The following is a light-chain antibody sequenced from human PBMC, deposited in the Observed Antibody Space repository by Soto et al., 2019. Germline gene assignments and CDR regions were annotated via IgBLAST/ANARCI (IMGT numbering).Light chain of an antibody. CDR1: QSVSSSY. V-gene: IGKV3-20*01. CDR3: QQYGSSPTT. J-gene: IGKJ3*01. CDR2: GAS. Sequence: EIVLTQSPGTLSLSPGERATLSCRASQSVSSSYLAWYQQKPGQAPRLLIYGASSRATGIPDRFSGSGSGTDFTLTISRLEPEDFAVYYCQQYGSSPTTFGPGTKVDIQ.